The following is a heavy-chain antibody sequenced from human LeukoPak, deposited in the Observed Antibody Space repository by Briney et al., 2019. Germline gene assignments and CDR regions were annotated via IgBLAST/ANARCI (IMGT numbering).Heavy chain of an antibody. CDR3: ARGGVRGDY. J-gene: IGHJ4*02. CDR1: GFTFSTYS. Sequence: PGGSLRLSCAASGFTFSTYSINWVRQAPGKGLEWVSSISSSSSYIYYADSVKGRFTISRDNAKDSLYLQMNSLRAEDTAVYFCARGGVRGDYWGQGTLVTVSS. V-gene: IGHV3-21*01. CDR2: ISSSSSYI. D-gene: IGHD2-21*01.